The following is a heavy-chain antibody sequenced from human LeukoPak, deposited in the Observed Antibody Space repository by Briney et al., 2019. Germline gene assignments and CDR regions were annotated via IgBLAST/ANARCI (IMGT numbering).Heavy chain of an antibody. D-gene: IGHD5-12*01. CDR2: IYPGDSDT. J-gene: IGHJ4*02. V-gene: IGHV5-51*01. Sequence: GESLKISCKGSGYSFTTYWIGWVRQMPGKGLEWMGIIYPGDSDTRYSPSFQGRVTISADKSISTAYLQWSSLKASDTAMYYCARSIYNGYTGADYWGQGTLVTVSS. CDR3: ARSIYNGYTGADY. CDR1: GYSFTTYW.